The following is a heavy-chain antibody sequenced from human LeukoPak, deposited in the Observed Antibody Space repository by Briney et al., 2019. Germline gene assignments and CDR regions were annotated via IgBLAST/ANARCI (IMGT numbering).Heavy chain of an antibody. V-gene: IGHV3-23*01. D-gene: IGHD3-9*01. Sequence: GGSLRLSCAASGFTFSGYAMSGVAQAPGKGLEGVSAISGSGGSTYSADSVKGRFTIPGDNPTTKLNLQMNSLRAEDTAAYCCAKDLSEVYDSLTGYSYYYYSMEVCGEGATFTVSS. CDR2: ISGSGGST. J-gene: IGHJ6*01. CDR1: GFTFSGYA. CDR3: AKDLSEVYDSLTGYSYYYYSMEV.